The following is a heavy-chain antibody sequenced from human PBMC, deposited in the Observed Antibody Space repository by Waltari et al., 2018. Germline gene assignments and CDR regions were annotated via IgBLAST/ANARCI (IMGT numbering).Heavy chain of an antibody. CDR3: AKGGYSNYYMDV. CDR2: IWYDGSNK. Sequence: QVQLVESGGGVVQPGRSLRLSCAASGFTFSSYGMHWVRQSPGKGLEWVAVIWYDGSNKYYADSVKGRFTISRDNSKNTLYLQMNSLRAEDTAVYYCAKGGYSNYYMDVRGKGTTVTVSS. J-gene: IGHJ6*03. D-gene: IGHD4-4*01. V-gene: IGHV3-33*06. CDR1: GFTFSSYG.